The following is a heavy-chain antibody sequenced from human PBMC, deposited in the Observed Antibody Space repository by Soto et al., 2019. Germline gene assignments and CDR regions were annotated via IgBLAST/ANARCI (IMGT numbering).Heavy chain of an antibody. J-gene: IGHJ5*02. CDR3: ARQSSRRPRFDP. Sequence: KPSETLSLTCTVSGGSISSSSYYWGWIRQPPGKGLEWIGGVFYSGSTYYKPSLKSRVTISVDTSKNQFSLKLSSVTAADTAVYYCARQSSRRPRFDPWGQGTLVTVSS. CDR1: GGSISSSSYY. D-gene: IGHD6-13*01. CDR2: VFYSGST. V-gene: IGHV4-39*01.